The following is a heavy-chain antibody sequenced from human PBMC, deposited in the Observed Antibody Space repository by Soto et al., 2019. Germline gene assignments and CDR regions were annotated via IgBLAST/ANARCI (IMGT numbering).Heavy chain of an antibody. D-gene: IGHD6-13*01. CDR2: IWYDGSNK. CDR1: GFTFSSYG. J-gene: IGHJ4*02. V-gene: IGHV3-33*01. CDR3: ARDLEAGIAAAGTSH. Sequence: QVQLVESGGGVVQPGRSLRLSCAASGFTFSSYGMHWVRQAPGKGLEWVAVIWYDGSNKYYADSVKGRFTISRDNSNNTLYRQMNSLRAEDTAVYYCARDLEAGIAAAGTSHWGQGTLVTVSS.